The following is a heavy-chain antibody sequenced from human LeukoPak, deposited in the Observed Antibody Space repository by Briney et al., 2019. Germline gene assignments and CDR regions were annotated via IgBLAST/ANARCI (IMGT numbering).Heavy chain of an antibody. CDR2: SRKRGNKYVT. D-gene: IGHD5-18*01. CDR3: AREGYNYGSDAFDI. Sequence: GGSLRLSCAASGFTFDDYGMSWVRQATGKGLEWVGRSRKRGNKYVTENAASVKGRFTISRDDSNNSLYLQMNSLRTEDTAVYYCAREGYNYGSDAFDIWGQGTMVTVSS. CDR1: GFTFDDYG. V-gene: IGHV3-72*01. J-gene: IGHJ3*02.